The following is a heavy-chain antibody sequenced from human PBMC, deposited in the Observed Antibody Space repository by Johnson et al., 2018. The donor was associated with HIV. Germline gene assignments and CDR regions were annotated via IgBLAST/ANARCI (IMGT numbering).Heavy chain of an antibody. CDR1: GFTFSDYY. Sequence: QVQLVESGGGLVKPGGSLRLSCAASGFTFSDYYMSWIRQAPGTGLEWVSYITITGITVYYASSAQGRFTISRDNAKNSVYLQMNSLEAEDTAVYYCARAPEVRGVDAFDVWGQGTVVTVSS. V-gene: IGHV3-11*04. CDR3: ARAPEVRGVDAFDV. CDR2: ITITGITV. D-gene: IGHD3-10*01. J-gene: IGHJ3*01.